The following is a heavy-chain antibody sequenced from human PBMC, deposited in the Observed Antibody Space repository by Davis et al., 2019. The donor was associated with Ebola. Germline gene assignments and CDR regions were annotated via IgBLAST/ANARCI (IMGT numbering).Heavy chain of an antibody. CDR3: ARALHDEVLDY. V-gene: IGHV3-30*04. Sequence: GESLKISCVASGFTFSNHAMHWVRQAPGKWLEWVAVTSHNERERFYGESVQGRFTISRDNSENVLYLQMDSLRPDDTAIYFCARALHDEVLDYWGQGTPVTVSS. D-gene: IGHD1-1*01. J-gene: IGHJ4*02. CDR1: GFTFSNHA. CDR2: TSHNERER.